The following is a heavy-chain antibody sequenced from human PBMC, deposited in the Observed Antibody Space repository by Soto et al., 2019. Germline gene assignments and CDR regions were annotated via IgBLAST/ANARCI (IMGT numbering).Heavy chain of an antibody. CDR1: GFTFSDAL. CDR3: TTGVTAMVYYSDY. CDR2: IKRKSDGGTT. D-gene: IGHD5-18*01. Sequence: EVQLVESGGGLVKPGGSLRLSCAASGFTFSDALMSWVRQAPGKGLEWVGRIKRKSDGGTTDYAAPVKGRFTISRDDSKNTLYLQMNSLKTEDTGVYYCTTGVTAMVYYSDYWGQGTLVTVAS. V-gene: IGHV3-15*01. J-gene: IGHJ4*02.